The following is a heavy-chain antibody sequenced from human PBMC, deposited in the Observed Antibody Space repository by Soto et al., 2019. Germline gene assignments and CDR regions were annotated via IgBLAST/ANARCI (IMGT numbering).Heavy chain of an antibody. V-gene: IGHV1-2*02. CDR2: ISPQTGGT. Sequence: XSVKVSFKVSGYTFTCYYIHWVRQTPGQGPEWMGEISPQTGGTKYAQKYQGRVTMTRDTSITTVYTELSNLSPDDTAVYYCGRGRSGELVIFYWGQGTLVTVSS. CDR1: GYTFTCYY. D-gene: IGHD1-26*01. J-gene: IGHJ4*02. CDR3: GRGRSGELVIFY.